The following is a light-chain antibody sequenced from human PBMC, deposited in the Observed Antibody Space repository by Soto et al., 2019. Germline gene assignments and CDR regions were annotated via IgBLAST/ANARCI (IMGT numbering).Light chain of an antibody. V-gene: IGKV2-28*01. J-gene: IGKJ1*01. CDR1: QRLLNRNGYNY. Sequence: DIVLTQSPLSLPVTPGEPASISCRSSQRLLNRNGYNYLDWFVQKPGQSPQLLIYMGSNRSPGVPDRFSGSGSGTDFTLKISRVEAEDVGVYYCMQPLHTPWTFGQGTKVELQ. CDR3: MQPLHTPWT. CDR2: MGS.